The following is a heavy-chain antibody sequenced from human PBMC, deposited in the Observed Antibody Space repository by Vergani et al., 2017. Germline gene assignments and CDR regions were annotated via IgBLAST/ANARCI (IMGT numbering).Heavy chain of an antibody. J-gene: IGHJ6*03. Sequence: QVQLAESGGGLVKPGGSLRLSCAASGFTFSDYYMTWIRQAPGKGLEWVSYISNSANTMDYADSVKGRFTVSRDNAKNSLYLQMNSLRAEDTAVYYCARDVYDFWSGYWHYYYYMDVWGKGTTVTVSS. D-gene: IGHD3-3*01. CDR1: GFTFSDYY. V-gene: IGHV3-11*01. CDR2: ISNSANTM. CDR3: ARDVYDFWSGYWHYYYYMDV.